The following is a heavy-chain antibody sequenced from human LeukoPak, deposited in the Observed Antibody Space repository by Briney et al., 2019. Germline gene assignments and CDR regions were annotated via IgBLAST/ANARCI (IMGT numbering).Heavy chain of an antibody. CDR3: ARRLGYCSSTSCYAVDY. D-gene: IGHD2-2*01. J-gene: IGHJ4*02. V-gene: IGHV4-39*07. Sequence: SETLSLTCTVSGGSMSSSSYYWGWIRQPPGKGLEWIGSIYYSGSTYYNPSLKSRVTISVDTSKNQFSLKLSSVTAADTAVYYCARRLGYCSSTSCYAVDYWGQGTLVTVSS. CDR1: GGSMSSSSYY. CDR2: IYYSGST.